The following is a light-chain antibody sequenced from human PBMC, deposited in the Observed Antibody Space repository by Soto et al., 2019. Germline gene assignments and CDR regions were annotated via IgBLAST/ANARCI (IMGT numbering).Light chain of an antibody. CDR3: QSYDSSLSAVV. CDR1: SSNIGAGYD. J-gene: IGLJ2*01. V-gene: IGLV1-40*01. CDR2: GNT. Sequence: QAVVTQPPSVSGAPGQRVTISCTGSSSNIGAGYDVHWYQHLPGTAPKLLIYGNTNRPSGVPDRFSGSKSGTSASLAITGLQAEDEADYYCQSYDSSLSAVVFGGGTQLTVL.